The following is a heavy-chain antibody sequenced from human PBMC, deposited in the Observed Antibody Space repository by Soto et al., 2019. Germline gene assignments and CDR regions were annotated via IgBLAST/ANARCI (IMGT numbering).Heavy chain of an antibody. CDR1: GFTFSNAW. CDR3: TTGHYYGSGSYDY. V-gene: IGHV3-15*01. J-gene: IGHJ4*02. CDR2: IKSKTDGGTT. D-gene: IGHD3-10*01. Sequence: EVQLVESGGGLVQPGGSLRLSCAASGFTFSNAWMSWVRQAPGKGLEWVGRIKSKTDGGTTDYAAPVKGRFTISRDDSKNTLYLQMNSLKTEDTAVYYCTTGHYYGSGSYDYWGQGTLVTVSS.